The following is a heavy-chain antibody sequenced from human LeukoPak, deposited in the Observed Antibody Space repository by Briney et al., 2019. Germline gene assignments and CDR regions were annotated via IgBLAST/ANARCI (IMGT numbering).Heavy chain of an antibody. J-gene: IGHJ4*02. CDR1: GGTFSSYA. Sequence: ASVKVSCKASGGTFSSYAISWVRQAPGQGLEWMGIINPNGGGTSYAQKFQGRVTMTRDMSTSTVYMELSSLRYEDTAVYYCARLEPSLRGPTFDYWGQGTSVTVSS. D-gene: IGHD4-17*01. V-gene: IGHV1-46*01. CDR2: INPNGGGT. CDR3: ARLEPSLRGPTFDY.